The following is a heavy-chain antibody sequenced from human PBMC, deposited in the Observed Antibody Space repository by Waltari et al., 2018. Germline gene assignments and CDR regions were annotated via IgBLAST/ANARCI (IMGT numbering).Heavy chain of an antibody. D-gene: IGHD4-17*01. CDR1: GGSISSYY. Sequence: QVQLQESGPGLVKPSETLSRTCTVSGGSISSYYWSWVRQPPGKGLEWIGYIYYSGSTNYNPSLKSRVTISVDTSKNQFSLKLSSVTAADTAVYYCARRANLATVVFDYWGQGTLVTVSS. CDR3: ARRANLATVVFDY. J-gene: IGHJ4*02. CDR2: IYYSGST. V-gene: IGHV4-59*01.